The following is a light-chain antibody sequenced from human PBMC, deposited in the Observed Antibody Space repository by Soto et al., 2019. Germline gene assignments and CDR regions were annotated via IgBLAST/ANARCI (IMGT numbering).Light chain of an antibody. J-gene: IGLJ1*01. Sequence: QSVLTQPASVSGSPGQSITISCTGSSSDVGTYNLVSWYQQHPGEAPKLMIYEVTKRPSGVSNRFSGSKPGNTASLTISGLQAEDEADYYCCSYAGSSYVFGTGTKVTV. V-gene: IGLV2-23*02. CDR3: CSYAGSSYV. CDR1: SSDVGTYNL. CDR2: EVT.